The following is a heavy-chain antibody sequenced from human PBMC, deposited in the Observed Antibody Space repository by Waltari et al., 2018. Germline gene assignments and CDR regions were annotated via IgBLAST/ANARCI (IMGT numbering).Heavy chain of an antibody. D-gene: IGHD2-8*01. CDR1: GFTVSSNY. J-gene: IGHJ4*02. V-gene: IGHV3-33*08. CDR3: AANFDF. Sequence: VQLVETGGGLIQPGGSLRHSCAASGFTVSSNYMSWVRQAPGKGLEWVAVIWHDGSNEYYGDSVKGRFTIYRDNSKNMLYLQMNSLRAEDTAMYYCAANFDFWGQGTLVTVSS. CDR2: IWHDGSNE.